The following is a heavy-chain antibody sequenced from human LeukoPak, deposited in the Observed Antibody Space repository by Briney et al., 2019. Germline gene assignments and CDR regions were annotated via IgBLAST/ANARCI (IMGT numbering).Heavy chain of an antibody. Sequence: GGSLRLSCAASGFTFSGSTIHWVRQASGKGLEWVGRIRSKANSYATAYAASVKGRFTISRDDSKTTAYLQMNSLKTEDTAVYYCTRHDSGVPDYWGQGTLVTVSS. CDR1: GFTFSGST. CDR3: TRHDSGVPDY. J-gene: IGHJ4*02. D-gene: IGHD3-10*01. V-gene: IGHV3-73*01. CDR2: IRSKANSYAT.